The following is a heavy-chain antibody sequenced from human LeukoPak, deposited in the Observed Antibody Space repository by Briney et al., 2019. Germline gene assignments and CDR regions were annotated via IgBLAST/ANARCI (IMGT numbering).Heavy chain of an antibody. J-gene: IGHJ4*02. Sequence: GGSLRLSCAASGFTFSSYWMYWVRQAPGKGLVWVSRINSDGSSTSYADSVKGRFTISRDNAKNTLYLQMNSLRAEDTAVYYCARGPIYYDSSGYRLDYWGQGTLVTVSS. CDR1: GFTFSSYW. CDR3: ARGPIYYDSSGYRLDY. D-gene: IGHD3-22*01. CDR2: INSDGSST. V-gene: IGHV3-74*01.